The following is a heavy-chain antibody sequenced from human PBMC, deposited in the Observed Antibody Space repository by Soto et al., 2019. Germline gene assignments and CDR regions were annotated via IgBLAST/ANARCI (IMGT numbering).Heavy chain of an antibody. D-gene: IGHD3-22*01. CDR3: ARDGGGYYYDSSGYPGY. V-gene: IGHV3-33*01. CDR1: GFTFSSYG. Sequence: GGSLRLSCAASGFTFSSYGMHWVRQAPGKGLEWVAVIWYDGSNKYYADSVKGRFTISRDNSKNTLYLQMNSLRAEDTAVYYCARDGGGYYYDSSGYPGYWGQGTLVTSPQ. J-gene: IGHJ4*02. CDR2: IWYDGSNK.